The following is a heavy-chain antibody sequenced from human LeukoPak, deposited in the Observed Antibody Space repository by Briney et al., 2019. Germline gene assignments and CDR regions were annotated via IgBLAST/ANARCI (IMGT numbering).Heavy chain of an antibody. CDR2: IYTSGST. D-gene: IGHD3-10*01. V-gene: IGHV4-4*07. CDR1: GGSISSYY. J-gene: IGHJ4*02. CDR3: ARAWFYGSGSYYIDY. Sequence: SETLSLTCTVSGGSISSYYWSWIRQPAGKGLEWIGRIYTSGSTYYNPSLKSRVTISVDTSKNQFSLKLSSVTAADTAVYYCARAWFYGSGSYYIDYWGQGTLVTVSS.